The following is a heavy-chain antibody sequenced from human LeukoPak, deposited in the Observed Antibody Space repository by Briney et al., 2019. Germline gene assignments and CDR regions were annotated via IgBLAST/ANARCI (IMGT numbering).Heavy chain of an antibody. J-gene: IGHJ5*02. CDR1: GYTFTGYY. CDR3: ARDLGGYYDSSGYYQNWFDP. D-gene: IGHD3-22*01. CDR2: INPNSGGT. V-gene: IGHV1-2*02. Sequence: ASVKVSCKASGYTFTGYYMHWVRQAPGQGLEWMGWINPNSGGTNYAQKFQGRVTMTRDTSISTAYMELSRLRSDDTAVYYCARDLGGYYDSSGYYQNWFDPWGQGTLVTVSS.